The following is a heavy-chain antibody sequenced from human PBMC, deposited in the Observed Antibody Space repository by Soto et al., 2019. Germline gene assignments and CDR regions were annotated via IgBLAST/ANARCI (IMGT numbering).Heavy chain of an antibody. CDR3: ACLYSVSGSGDSSTSFDY. CDR2: INHSGST. CDR1: GTSFSGYY. V-gene: IGHV4-34*01. Sequence: QVQLQQWGAGLSKPSETLSLTCAVSGTSFSGYYWSWIRQPPEKGLEWIGEINHSGSTNYNPSLKRKLTITVDISNNQFSLKLNSVTAADTAISYCACLYSVSGSGDSSTSFDYWGQGTLVTVSS. J-gene: IGHJ4*02. D-gene: IGHD1-26*01.